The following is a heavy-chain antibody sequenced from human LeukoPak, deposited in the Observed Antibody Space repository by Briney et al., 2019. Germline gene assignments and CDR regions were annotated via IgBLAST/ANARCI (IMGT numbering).Heavy chain of an antibody. J-gene: IGHJ4*02. Sequence: SQTLSLTCAISGDSLFTNSVAWNWIRQSPSRGLEWLGRTYYRSKWSFDYALSVKSRITISADTSKNHFPLQLSSVTPDDTALYYCARGKYTSFDNWGQGTLVTVSS. D-gene: IGHD2-2*01. V-gene: IGHV6-1*01. CDR1: GDSLFTNSVA. CDR3: ARGKYTSFDN. CDR2: TYYRSKWSF.